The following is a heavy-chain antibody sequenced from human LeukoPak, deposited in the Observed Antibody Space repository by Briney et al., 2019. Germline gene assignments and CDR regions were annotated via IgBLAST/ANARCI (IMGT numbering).Heavy chain of an antibody. J-gene: IGHJ5*02. CDR3: ARGMTYWKGDWFDP. CDR1: DYSISSGYY. D-gene: IGHD1-1*01. CDR2: IYHSGGT. V-gene: IGHV4-38-2*01. Sequence: PSETLSLTCDVSDYSISSGYYWGWIRQPPGKGLEWIGSIYHSGGTHYNPSLKSRVTISVDTSKNQLSLKLTSVTAADTAVYHCARGMTYWKGDWFDPGGQGTLVIVSS.